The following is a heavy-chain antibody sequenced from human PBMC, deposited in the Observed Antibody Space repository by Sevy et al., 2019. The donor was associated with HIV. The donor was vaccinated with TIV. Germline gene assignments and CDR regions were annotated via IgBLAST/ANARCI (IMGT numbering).Heavy chain of an antibody. CDR3: ARGNGASRYYYYGMDV. Sequence: ASVKVSCKASGGTFGSYAISWVRQAPGQGLEWMGGIIPIFGTANYAQKFQGRVTITADESTGTAYMELGGLRSEDTAVYYCARGNGASRYYYYGMDVWGQGTTVTVSS. V-gene: IGHV1-69*13. CDR2: IIPIFGTA. D-gene: IGHD2-8*01. J-gene: IGHJ6*02. CDR1: GGTFGSYA.